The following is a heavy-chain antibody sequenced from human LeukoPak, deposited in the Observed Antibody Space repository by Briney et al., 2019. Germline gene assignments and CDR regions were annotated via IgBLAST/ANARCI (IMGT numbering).Heavy chain of an antibody. Sequence: AGGSLRLSCAASGFTFSSYSMNWVRQAPGKGLEWVSSISSSSSYIYYADSVKGRFTISRDNAKNSLYLQMNSLRAEDTAVYYCARDALRFLEWLPHYYYYGMDVWGQGTTVTVSS. V-gene: IGHV3-21*01. D-gene: IGHD3-3*01. CDR1: GFTFSSYS. CDR2: ISSSSSYI. J-gene: IGHJ6*02. CDR3: ARDALRFLEWLPHYYYYGMDV.